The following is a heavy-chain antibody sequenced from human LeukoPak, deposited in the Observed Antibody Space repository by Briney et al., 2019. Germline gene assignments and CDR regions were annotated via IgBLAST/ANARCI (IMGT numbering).Heavy chain of an antibody. Sequence: GGSLRLSCAASGFTFSSCAMNWVRQATGKGLEWVSSISGSGGSTYYADSVKGRFTISRDNSKNTLYVQMNNLRAEDTAVYYCAKKMPGTIAAAVDCWGQGTLVTVSS. D-gene: IGHD6-13*01. CDR3: AKKMPGTIAAAVDC. V-gene: IGHV3-23*01. CDR2: ISGSGGST. CDR1: GFTFSSCA. J-gene: IGHJ4*02.